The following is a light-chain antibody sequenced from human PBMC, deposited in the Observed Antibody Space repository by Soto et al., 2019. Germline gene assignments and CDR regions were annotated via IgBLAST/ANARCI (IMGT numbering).Light chain of an antibody. CDR2: GAT. CDR1: LSVGTN. V-gene: IGKV3-15*01. J-gene: IGKJ1*01. Sequence: VMTQSPATLSVSPGEIATLSCRASLSVGTNLAWYQHKPGQPPRLLIYGATTRATGIPAGFSGSGSGTDFTLTISRLQSEDCAVYYCQHHNNWPPGTFGQGNRVKIK. CDR3: QHHNNWPPGT.